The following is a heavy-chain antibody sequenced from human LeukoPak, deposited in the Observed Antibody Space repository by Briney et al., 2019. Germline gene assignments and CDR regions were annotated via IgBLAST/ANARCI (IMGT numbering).Heavy chain of an antibody. CDR2: IIPIFGTA. CDR1: GGTFSSYA. J-gene: IGHJ4*02. V-gene: IGHV1-69*05. CDR3: ARVGYYDSSGYYPAFDY. Sequence: SVKVSCKASGGTFSSYAISWVRQAPGQGLEWMGGIIPIFGTANYAQKFQGRVTITTDESTSTAYMELSSLRSEDTAVYYCARVGYYDSSGYYPAFDYWGQGTLVTVSS. D-gene: IGHD3-22*01.